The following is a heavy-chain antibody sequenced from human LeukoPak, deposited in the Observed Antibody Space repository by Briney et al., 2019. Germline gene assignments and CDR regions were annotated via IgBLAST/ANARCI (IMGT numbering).Heavy chain of an antibody. V-gene: IGHV1-2*02. CDR1: GYTFTGYY. CDR3: ARGRYSGSYKWAFDI. CDR2: INPNSGGT. Sequence: ASVKVSCKASGYTFTGYYMHWVRQAPGQGLEWMGWINPNSGGTNYAQKFQGRVTMTRDTSISTAYMELSRMRSDDTAVYYCARGRYSGSYKWAFDIRGQGTMVTVSS. J-gene: IGHJ3*02. D-gene: IGHD1-26*01.